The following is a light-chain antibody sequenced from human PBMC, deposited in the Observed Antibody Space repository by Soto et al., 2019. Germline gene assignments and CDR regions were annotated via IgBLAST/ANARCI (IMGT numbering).Light chain of an antibody. J-gene: IGKJ1*01. V-gene: IGKV3-15*01. CDR1: QSVYSN. Sequence: EIVMTQSPATLSVSPGERATLSCRASQSVYSNLAWYQQKPGQAPRLLVYGASTRATGIPARFSGSGSGTEFTLTISSLQSEDFAVYYCQQYNNWPSTFGQGTKVEIK. CDR2: GAS. CDR3: QQYNNWPST.